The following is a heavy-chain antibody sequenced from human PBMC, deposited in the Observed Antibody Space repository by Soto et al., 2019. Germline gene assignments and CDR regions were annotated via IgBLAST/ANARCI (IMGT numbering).Heavy chain of an antibody. CDR3: ARLGGYCSSTKCYGGGDS. J-gene: IGHJ4*02. Sequence: EVQLVQSGAEVKKPGESLKISCKGSGYSFTSYWIGWVRQMPGKGLEWMGIIYPGDSDTRYSPSFQGQVTISADKSISTSYMQWSSLKASDTAMDYCARLGGYCSSTKCYGGGDSWGQGTQVTVSS. CDR1: GYSFTSYW. D-gene: IGHD2-2*01. CDR2: IYPGDSDT. V-gene: IGHV5-51*03.